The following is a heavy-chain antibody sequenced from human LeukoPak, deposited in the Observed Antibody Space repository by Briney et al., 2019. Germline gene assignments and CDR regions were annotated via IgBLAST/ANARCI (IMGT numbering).Heavy chain of an antibody. CDR3: ARGPATGTIDY. V-gene: IGHV1-8*01. J-gene: IGHJ4*02. CDR1: GYTFTSYD. D-gene: IGHD1-7*01. CDR2: MNPNSGYT. Sequence: GASVKVSCKASGYTFTSYDINWVRQATGQGLEWMGWMNPNSGYTGYAQKFQGRVTMTRNTSIGTAYMELSSLRSEDAAVYYCARGPATGTIDYWGQGTLVTVSS.